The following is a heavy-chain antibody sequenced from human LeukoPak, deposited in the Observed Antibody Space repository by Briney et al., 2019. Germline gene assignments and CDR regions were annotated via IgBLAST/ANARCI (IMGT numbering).Heavy chain of an antibody. CDR2: INHSEST. D-gene: IGHD2-15*01. J-gene: IGHJ4*02. V-gene: IGHV4-38-2*02. CDR3: ARVLVVGTTYNFDS. Sequence: SETLSLTCTVSGYSISSGYYWSWIRQPPGKGLEWIGEINHSESTNYNPSLKSRLTISVDTSKNQFSLWLSSVTAADTAVYYCARVLVVGTTYNFDSWGQGTLVTVSS. CDR1: GYSISSGYY.